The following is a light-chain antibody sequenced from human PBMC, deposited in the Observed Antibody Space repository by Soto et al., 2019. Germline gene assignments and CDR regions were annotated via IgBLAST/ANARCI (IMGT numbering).Light chain of an antibody. Sequence: EVVMTQSPATLSVSPGERATLSCRASPGIGSTLAWYQQKPGQTPRLLIYDTSTMATGVPGRFIGSRSGTESTLTITSLQSEDFAIYYCQHYVTWTRAFGGGTRVENK. CDR1: PGIGST. J-gene: IGKJ4*01. CDR3: QHYVTWTRA. CDR2: DTS. V-gene: IGKV3-15*01.